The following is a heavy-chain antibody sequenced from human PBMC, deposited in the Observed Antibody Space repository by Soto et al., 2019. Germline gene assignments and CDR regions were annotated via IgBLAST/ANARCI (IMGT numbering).Heavy chain of an antibody. J-gene: IGHJ4*02. CDR1: GYTFTNYG. Sequence: QVQLVQSGAEVKKPGASVKVSCKASGYTFTNYGISWVRQAPGQGLEWMGWISAYNDNANFAQKFQGRVTMTTDTSTSTAYMELRSLRSDDTAVYYCARDGNDYIWGSEPKSRNFNYWGQGTLVTVSS. CDR3: ARDGNDYIWGSEPKSRNFNY. V-gene: IGHV1-18*01. D-gene: IGHD3-16*01. CDR2: ISAYNDNA.